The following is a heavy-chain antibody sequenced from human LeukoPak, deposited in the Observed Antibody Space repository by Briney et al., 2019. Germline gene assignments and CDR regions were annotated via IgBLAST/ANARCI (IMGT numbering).Heavy chain of an antibody. J-gene: IGHJ5*02. CDR3: ARAKRGYDILTGYLPLRFDP. D-gene: IGHD3-9*01. Sequence: GESLKISCKGSGYRFTSYWIGWVRQMPGKGLEWMGIIYPSDSDTRYSPSFQGQVSISADKSISTAYLQWSSLKASDAAMYYCARAKRGYDILTGYLPLRFDPWGQGTLVTVSS. CDR2: IYPSDSDT. CDR1: GYRFTSYW. V-gene: IGHV5-51*01.